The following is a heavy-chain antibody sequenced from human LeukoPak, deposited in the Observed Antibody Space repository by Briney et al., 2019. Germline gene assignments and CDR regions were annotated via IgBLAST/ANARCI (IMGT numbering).Heavy chain of an antibody. CDR1: GFTFSNFA. CDR2: IKSKSEGGTT. Sequence: PGGSLRLSCAASGFTFSNFAMTWVRQAPGKGLEWVGRIKSKSEGGTTDYAAPVKGRFNISRDDSKNTLYLQMNSLKTEDTAVYYCSTDGNFDYWGQGTLVTVSS. J-gene: IGHJ4*02. CDR3: STDGNFDY. V-gene: IGHV3-15*01.